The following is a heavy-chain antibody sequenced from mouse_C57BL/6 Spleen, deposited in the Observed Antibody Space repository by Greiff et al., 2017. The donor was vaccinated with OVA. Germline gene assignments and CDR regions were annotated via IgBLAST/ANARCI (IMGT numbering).Heavy chain of an antibody. CDR2: IWSGGST. CDR3: ARNLDYGDDDGAWFAY. CDR1: GFSLTSYG. V-gene: IGHV2-2*01. Sequence: VQGVESGPGLVQPSQSLSITCTVSGFSLTSYGVHWVRQSPGKGLEWLGVIWSGGSTAYNAAFISRLSISKDNSKSQVFFKMNSLQADDTAIYYCARNLDYGDDDGAWFAYWGQGTLVTVSA. J-gene: IGHJ3*01. D-gene: IGHD2-2*01.